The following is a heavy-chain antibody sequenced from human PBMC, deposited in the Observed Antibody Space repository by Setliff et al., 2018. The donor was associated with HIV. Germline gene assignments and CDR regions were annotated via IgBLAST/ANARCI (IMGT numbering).Heavy chain of an antibody. D-gene: IGHD2-2*01. CDR2: IYYSGNT. CDR1: GGSISSGTYY. CDR3: TRHAGRENQLPHTYYYYMDV. Sequence: PSETLSLTCSVSGGSISSGTYYWGWIRQPPGKGLEWIGTIYYSGNTYYRPSLKSRVTISVDTSTNQFSLRLNSVTAADTAVYYCTRHAGRENQLPHTYYYYMDVWGKGATVTVSS. J-gene: IGHJ6*03. V-gene: IGHV4-39*01.